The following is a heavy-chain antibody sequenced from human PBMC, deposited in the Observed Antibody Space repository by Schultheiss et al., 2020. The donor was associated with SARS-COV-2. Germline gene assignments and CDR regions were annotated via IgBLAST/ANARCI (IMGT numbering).Heavy chain of an antibody. V-gene: IGHV3-11*04. CDR2: ISSSGSTI. J-gene: IGHJ3*02. D-gene: IGHD3-16*01. Sequence: GESLKISCAASGFTFSDYYMSWIRQAPGKGLEWASYISSSGSTIYYADSVKGRFTISRDNAKNSLYLQMNSLRAEDTAVYYCARSYYDYEGAFDIWGQGTMVTVSS. CDR1: GFTFSDYY. CDR3: ARSYYDYEGAFDI.